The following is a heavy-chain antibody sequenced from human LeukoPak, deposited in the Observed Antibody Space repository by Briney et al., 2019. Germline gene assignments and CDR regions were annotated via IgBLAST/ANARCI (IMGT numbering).Heavy chain of an antibody. CDR1: GFTFSSYW. Sequence: GGSLRLSCAASGFTFSSYWMSWVRLAPGKGLEWVANIKGDGSEKWYADSVRGRFTISRDNAKNSVYLYMNSLRENDTAVYYCAIQMTMIVVVPYFDYWGQGIPVTVSP. V-gene: IGHV3-7*01. D-gene: IGHD3-22*01. J-gene: IGHJ4*02. CDR3: AIQMTMIVVVPYFDY. CDR2: IKGDGSEK.